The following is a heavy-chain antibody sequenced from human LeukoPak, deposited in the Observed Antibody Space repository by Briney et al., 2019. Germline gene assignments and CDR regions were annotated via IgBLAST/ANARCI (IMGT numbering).Heavy chain of an antibody. Sequence: GGSLRLSCAASGFTFSSYVMSWVRQAPGKGLERVSAISGSGGSTYYADSVKGRFTISRDNSKNTLYLQMNSLRAEDTAVYYCAKDFWSGYYDYWGQGTLVTVSS. CDR1: GFTFSSYV. J-gene: IGHJ4*02. CDR3: AKDFWSGYYDY. CDR2: ISGSGGST. D-gene: IGHD3-3*01. V-gene: IGHV3-23*01.